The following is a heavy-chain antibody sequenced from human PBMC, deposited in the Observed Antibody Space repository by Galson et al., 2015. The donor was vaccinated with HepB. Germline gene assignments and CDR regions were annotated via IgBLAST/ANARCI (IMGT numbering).Heavy chain of an antibody. CDR1: GFTFTSSA. CDR2: IVVGSGNT. CDR3: AASYRDYGDYEFNAFDI. D-gene: IGHD4-17*01. V-gene: IGHV1-58*01. Sequence: SCKASGFTFTSSAVQWVRQAREQRLEWIGWIVVGSGNTNYAQKFQERVTITRDMSTSTAYMELSSLRSEDTAVYYCAASYRDYGDYEFNAFDIWGQGTMVTVSS. J-gene: IGHJ3*02.